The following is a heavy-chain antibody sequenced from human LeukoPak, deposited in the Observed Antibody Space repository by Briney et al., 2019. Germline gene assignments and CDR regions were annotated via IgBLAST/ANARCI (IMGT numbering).Heavy chain of an antibody. J-gene: IGHJ4*02. V-gene: IGHV3-21*01. D-gene: IGHD1-26*01. Sequence: GSLRLSCAASGFTFSSYSMNWVRQAPGKGLEWVSSISSSSSYIYYADSVKGRFTISRDNAKNSLYLQMNSLRAEDTAVYYCARGRGSRVYFDYWGQGTLVTVSS. CDR3: ARGRGSRVYFDY. CDR2: ISSSSSYI. CDR1: GFTFSSYS.